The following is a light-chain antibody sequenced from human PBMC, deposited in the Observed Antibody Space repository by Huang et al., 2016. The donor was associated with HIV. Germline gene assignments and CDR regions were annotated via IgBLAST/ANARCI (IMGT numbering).Light chain of an antibody. V-gene: IGKV4-1*01. CDR3: QQYSNART. J-gene: IGKJ1*01. CDR1: QSVLDTSNNKNY. CDR2: WAS. Sequence: DIVMTQSPDSLAVSLGERATINCKSSQSVLDTSNNKNYLAWYQQKPGHPPNLLIYWASTRESGVPYRFSGSGSGTDFALSISSLQAEDVAVYYCQQYSNARTFGQGTKVEIK.